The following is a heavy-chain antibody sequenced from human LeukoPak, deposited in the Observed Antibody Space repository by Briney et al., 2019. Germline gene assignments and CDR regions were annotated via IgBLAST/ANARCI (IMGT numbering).Heavy chain of an antibody. CDR1: EFSFSSYA. J-gene: IGHJ4*02. CDR2: ISGSGGTT. D-gene: IGHD6-13*01. Sequence: GGSLRLSCAASEFSFSSYAMNWVRQAPGKGLEWVSTISGSGGTTYYADSVKGRFTISRDNSKNMSYLQMSSLRAEDTALYFCAKAGGSTSWYLHAEYWGQGTLVTVSS. CDR3: AKAGGSTSWYLHAEY. V-gene: IGHV3-23*01.